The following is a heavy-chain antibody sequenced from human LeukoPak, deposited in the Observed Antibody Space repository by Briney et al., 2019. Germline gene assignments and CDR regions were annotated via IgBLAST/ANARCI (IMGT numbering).Heavy chain of an antibody. CDR1: GYTLTSYD. CDR3: TRETSSRYFDY. J-gene: IGHJ4*02. CDR2: MNPNSGRT. V-gene: IGHV1-8*01. Sequence: ASVKGSCKASGYTLTSYDINWVRQATGQGLEWMGWMNPNSGRTGYAQNFQGRITITRNTSISTAYLELSSLRSDDTAVYYCTRETSSRYFDYWGQGTLVTVSS.